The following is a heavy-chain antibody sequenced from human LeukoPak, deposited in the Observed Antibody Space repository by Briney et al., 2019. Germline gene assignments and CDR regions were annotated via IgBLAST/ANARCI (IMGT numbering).Heavy chain of an antibody. D-gene: IGHD6-13*01. CDR1: GFTFSSSC. Sequence: GVSLRLSCAASGFTFSSSCMGWVGQAAGKVLAWVANTKQDGSDKYYVDSVKGRFTISRDNAKNSLYLQMNSLRTEDTAVYYCAKDRAAGVNDAFDIWGQGTMVTVSS. CDR3: AKDRAAGVNDAFDI. CDR2: TKQDGSDK. J-gene: IGHJ3*02. V-gene: IGHV3-7*01.